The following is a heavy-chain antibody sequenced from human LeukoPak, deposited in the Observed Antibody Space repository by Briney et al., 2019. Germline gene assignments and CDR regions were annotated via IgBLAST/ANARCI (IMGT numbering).Heavy chain of an antibody. CDR1: GFTFSSYW. CDR2: INSDGSST. J-gene: IGHJ4*02. V-gene: IGHV3-74*01. CDR3: ARGSDSYYYDSSGYHHY. Sequence: GGSLRLSCAASGFTFSSYWMHWVRQAPGKGLVWVSRINSDGSSTSYADSVKGRFTISRDNAKNTLYLQMNSLRAEDTAVYYCARGSDSYYYDSSGYHHYWGQGTLVTVSS. D-gene: IGHD3-22*01.